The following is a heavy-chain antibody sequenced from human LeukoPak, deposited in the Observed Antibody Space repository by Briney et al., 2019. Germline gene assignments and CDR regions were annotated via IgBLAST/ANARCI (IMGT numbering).Heavy chain of an antibody. Sequence: GGSLRLSCTASGFPFIEYSMNWVRQAPGKGLEWNSYIGIDSGSTKYADSVRGRFTISADKAKNSLYLQMNSLRVEDTAVYYCARDHNYAFDNWGQGTLVSVAS. CDR2: IGIDSGST. V-gene: IGHV3-48*01. CDR1: GFPFIEYS. J-gene: IGHJ4*02. CDR3: ARDHNYAFDN. D-gene: IGHD1-1*01.